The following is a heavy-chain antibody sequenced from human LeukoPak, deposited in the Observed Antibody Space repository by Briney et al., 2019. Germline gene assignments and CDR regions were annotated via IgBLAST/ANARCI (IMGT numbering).Heavy chain of an antibody. D-gene: IGHD6-25*01. CDR1: GGSISSYY. V-gene: IGHV4-59*01. Sequence: SETLSLTCTVSGGSISSYYWSWIRQPPGKGLEWIGYIYYSGSTNYNPSLKSRVTISVDTSKNQFSLKLSSVTAADTAVYYCARDHRGFSGYYFDYWGQGTLVTVSS. CDR3: ARDHRGFSGYYFDY. CDR2: IYYSGST. J-gene: IGHJ4*02.